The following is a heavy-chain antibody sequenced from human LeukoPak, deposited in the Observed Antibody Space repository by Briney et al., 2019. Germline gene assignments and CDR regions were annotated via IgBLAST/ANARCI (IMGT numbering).Heavy chain of an antibody. Sequence: PGGSLRLSCAASGFTFSSYAMSWVRQAPGKGLEWASAISGSGGSTYYADSVKGRFTISRDNSKNTLYLQMNSLRAEDTAVYYCAKGAAAGTTEYRWDYYYYYMDVWGKGTTVTVSS. D-gene: IGHD6-13*01. CDR2: ISGSGGST. J-gene: IGHJ6*03. V-gene: IGHV3-23*01. CDR1: GFTFSSYA. CDR3: AKGAAAGTTEYRWDYYYYYMDV.